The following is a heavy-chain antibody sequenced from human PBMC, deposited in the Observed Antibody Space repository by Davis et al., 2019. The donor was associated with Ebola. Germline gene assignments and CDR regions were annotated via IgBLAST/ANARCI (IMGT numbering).Heavy chain of an antibody. D-gene: IGHD6-6*01. CDR2: IYYSGST. J-gene: IGHJ6*02. CDR3: ARDRIAARRDYYYYYGMDV. V-gene: IGHV4-59*12. Sequence: SETLSLTCTVSGGSISSYYWSWIRQPPGKGLEWIGYIYYSGSTYYNPSLKSRVTISVDTSKNQFSLKLSSVTAADTAVYYCARDRIAARRDYYYYYGMDVWGQGTTVTVSS. CDR1: GGSISSYY.